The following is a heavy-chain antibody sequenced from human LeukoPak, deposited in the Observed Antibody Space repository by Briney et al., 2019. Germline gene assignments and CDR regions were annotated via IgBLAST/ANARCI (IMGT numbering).Heavy chain of an antibody. CDR2: INPSGGST. Sequence: GASVKVSCKASGYTFTGYYMHWVRQAPGQGLEWMGIINPSGGSTSYAQKFQGRVTMTRDMSTSTVYMELSSLRSEDTAVYYCARAGGSYRPGINWFDPWGQGTLVTVSS. J-gene: IGHJ5*02. CDR3: ARAGGSYRPGINWFDP. D-gene: IGHD1-26*01. V-gene: IGHV1-46*01. CDR1: GYTFTGYY.